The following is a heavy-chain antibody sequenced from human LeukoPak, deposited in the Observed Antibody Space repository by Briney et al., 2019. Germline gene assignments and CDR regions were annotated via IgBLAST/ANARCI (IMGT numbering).Heavy chain of an antibody. D-gene: IGHD5-12*01. Sequence: SVKVSCKASGGTFSSYAIGWVRQAPGQGLEWMGGIIPIFGTANYAQKFQGRVTITTDESTSTAYMELSSLRSEDTAVYYCARSERRRRGYSSYDFFDYWGQGTLVTVSS. CDR2: IIPIFGTA. J-gene: IGHJ4*02. CDR1: GGTFSSYA. V-gene: IGHV1-69*05. CDR3: ARSERRRRGYSSYDFFDY.